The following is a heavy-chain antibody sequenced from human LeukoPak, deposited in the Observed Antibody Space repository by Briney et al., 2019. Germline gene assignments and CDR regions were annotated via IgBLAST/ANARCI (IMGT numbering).Heavy chain of an antibody. V-gene: IGHV3-30*03. CDR1: GFTFSSYG. D-gene: IGHD3-22*01. CDR3: CMYYYDSSGYEFDY. J-gene: IGHJ4*02. Sequence: GGSLRLSCAASGFTFSSYGMRWVRQAPGKGLEWVAVISYDGSNKYYADSVKGRFTISRDNSKNTLYLQMNSLRAEDTAVYYCCMYYYDSSGYEFDYWGQGTLVTVSS. CDR2: ISYDGSNK.